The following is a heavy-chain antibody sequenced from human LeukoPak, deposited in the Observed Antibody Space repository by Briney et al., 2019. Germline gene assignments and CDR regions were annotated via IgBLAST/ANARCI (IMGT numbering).Heavy chain of an antibody. Sequence: SETLSLTCSVSGYSLSSGYYWGWIRQPPGKGLVWIGNIYHGGSTYYNSSLKSRVTMSVDTSKNQFSLQLSSVTAADTAVYYCARYSSSGKGDYWGQGTLVTVSS. CDR2: IYHGGST. CDR3: ARYSSSGKGDY. CDR1: GYSLSSGYY. J-gene: IGHJ4*02. V-gene: IGHV4-38-2*01. D-gene: IGHD6-13*01.